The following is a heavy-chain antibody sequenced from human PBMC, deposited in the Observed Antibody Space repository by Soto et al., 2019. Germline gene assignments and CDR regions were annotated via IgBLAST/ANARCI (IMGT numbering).Heavy chain of an antibody. Sequence: PGGSLRLSCSASGFTFSTYEMHWVRQAPGKGLEYVSGITSNGGSTNYADSVKARFTISRDNSKNTLYLQMSSLRAEDTAVYYCVKPPAYYYAASTYYSVWGQGTLVTVSS. CDR1: GFTFSTYE. CDR2: ITSNGGST. V-gene: IGHV3-64D*06. CDR3: VKPPAYYYAASTYYSV. J-gene: IGHJ1*01. D-gene: IGHD3-22*01.